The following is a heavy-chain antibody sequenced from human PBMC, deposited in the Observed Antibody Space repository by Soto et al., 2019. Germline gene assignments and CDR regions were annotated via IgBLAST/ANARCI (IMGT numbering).Heavy chain of an antibody. D-gene: IGHD4-17*01. Sequence: QVQLVESGGGVVQPGRSLRLSCAASGFSFSTYGMHWVRQAPGKGLEWVAVISYDGSNEYHTDSVQGRFTISRDNSKHTLHLQMNSLRAEDTAVYYCAKGGHGDNSRLGGIDVWGQGTTVTVSS. CDR3: AKGGHGDNSRLGGIDV. CDR1: GFSFSTYG. J-gene: IGHJ6*02. CDR2: ISYDGSNE. V-gene: IGHV3-30*18.